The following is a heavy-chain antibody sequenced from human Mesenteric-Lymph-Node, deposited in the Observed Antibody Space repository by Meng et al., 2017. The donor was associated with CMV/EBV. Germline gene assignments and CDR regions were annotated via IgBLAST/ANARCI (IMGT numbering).Heavy chain of an antibody. Sequence: GESLKISCAASGFTFGSYRMHWVRQVPGKGLVWVSHINSDESSTSYADSVKGRFTISRDNAKNTLYLQMNSLRAEDTAVYYCARDASEWELLLYFDYWGQGTLVTVSS. CDR1: GFTFGSYR. J-gene: IGHJ4*02. D-gene: IGHD1-26*01. V-gene: IGHV3-74*01. CDR3: ARDASEWELLLYFDY. CDR2: INSDESST.